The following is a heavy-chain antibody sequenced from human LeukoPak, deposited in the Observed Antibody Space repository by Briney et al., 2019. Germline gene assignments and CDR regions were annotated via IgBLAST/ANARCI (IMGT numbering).Heavy chain of an antibody. V-gene: IGHV4-34*01. D-gene: IGHD3-10*01. CDR2: INDSGRT. Sequence: PSETLSLTCAVYGGSLSGYYWSWIRQPPGKGLEWNGEINDSGRTNSNPSLKSRVPISLDTSNNQFSLKLSSVTAADPAVYYCARPRVRVRAFDIWGQGTMVTVSS. CDR3: ARPRVRVRAFDI. J-gene: IGHJ3*02. CDR1: GGSLSGYY.